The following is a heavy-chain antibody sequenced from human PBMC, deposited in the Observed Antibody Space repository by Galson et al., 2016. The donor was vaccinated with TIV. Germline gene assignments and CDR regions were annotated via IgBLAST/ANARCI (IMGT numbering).Heavy chain of an antibody. CDR2: IDPSDSDI. J-gene: IGHJ5*02. CDR1: GYSFTNYW. Sequence: QSGAEVKKPGESLRISCKGSGYSFTNYWITWVRQMPGKGLEWMGRIDPSDSDINYSPSFQGHVTISADRSINTAYLQWSSLKASDSAMYSCARGVGTGSGWLDPWGQGTMVTVSS. CDR3: ARGVGTGSGWLDP. V-gene: IGHV5-10-1*01. D-gene: IGHD3-3*01.